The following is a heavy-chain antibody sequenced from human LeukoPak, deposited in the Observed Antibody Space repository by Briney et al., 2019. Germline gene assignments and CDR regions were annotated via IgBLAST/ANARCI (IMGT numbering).Heavy chain of an antibody. CDR1: GGSISSYY. CDR2: IYTSGST. J-gene: IGHJ5*02. CDR3: VGQYKSSSWFETPYWFDP. Sequence: SETLSLTCTVSGGSISSYYWSWIRQPAGKGLEWIGRIYTSGSTNYNPSLKSRVTMSVDTSKNQFSLKLSSVTAADTAVYYCVGQYKSSSWFETPYWFDPWGQGTLVTVSS. V-gene: IGHV4-4*07. D-gene: IGHD6-13*01.